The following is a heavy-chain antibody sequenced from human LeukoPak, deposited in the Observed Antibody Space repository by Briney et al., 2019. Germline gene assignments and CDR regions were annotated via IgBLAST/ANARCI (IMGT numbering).Heavy chain of an antibody. CDR3: AKDSIAVAGTVDAFDI. Sequence: PSETLSLTCTVSGGSISSGGYYWSWTRQPPGKGLEWIGYIYHSGSTYYNPSLKSRVTISVDRSKNQFSLKLSSVTAADTAVYYCAKDSIAVAGTVDAFDIWGQGTMVTVSS. D-gene: IGHD6-19*01. CDR2: IYHSGST. V-gene: IGHV4-30-2*01. CDR1: GGSISSGGYY. J-gene: IGHJ3*02.